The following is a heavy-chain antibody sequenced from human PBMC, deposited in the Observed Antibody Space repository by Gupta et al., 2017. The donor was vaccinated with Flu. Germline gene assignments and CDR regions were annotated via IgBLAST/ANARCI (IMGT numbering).Heavy chain of an antibody. D-gene: IGHD2-2*02. CDR1: GFTFSRYC. J-gene: IGHJ6*02. CDR3: ARGGCSSTSCYTETSYYYYGMDV. CDR2: IWYDGSNK. V-gene: IGHV3-33*01. Sequence: QVQLVESGGGVVQPGRCLRLSCESSGFTFSRYCMHWVRQAPGEGLEWVAVIWYDGSNKYYADSVKGRFTISRDNSKNTLYLQMNSLRAEDTAVYYCARGGCSSTSCYTETSYYYYGMDVWGQGTTVTVSS.